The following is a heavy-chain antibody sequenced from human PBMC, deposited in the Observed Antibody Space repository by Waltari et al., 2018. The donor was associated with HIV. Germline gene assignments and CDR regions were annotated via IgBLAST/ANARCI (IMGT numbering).Heavy chain of an antibody. V-gene: IGHV2-70*04. CDR3: ARDFGGNAGPFDD. Sequence: QVTLKESAPALVEPTQTLTLICSFPGFSLNTDGVRLNWIRQPPGKAMAWLARIAWDYDIFYKPSLRARLTISKDPSKDEVVLRVTNVGPLDTGTYYCARDFGGNAGPFDDWGQGTHVTVS. D-gene: IGHD2-15*01. J-gene: IGHJ5*02. CDR1: GFSLNTDGVR. CDR2: IAWDYDI.